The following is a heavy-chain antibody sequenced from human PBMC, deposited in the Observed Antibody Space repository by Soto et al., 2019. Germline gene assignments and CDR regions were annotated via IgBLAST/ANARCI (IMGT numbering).Heavy chain of an antibody. CDR2: IYWDDDK. Sequence: SGPTLVNPTQTLTLTFTFSGFSLSTILVCVGWIRHPPGKALEWLALIYWDDDKRYSPSLKSRLTITKDTSKNQVVLTMTNMDPVDTATYYCAHARPLYYGMDVWGQGTTVTVSS. CDR3: AHARPLYYGMDV. V-gene: IGHV2-5*02. J-gene: IGHJ6*02. CDR1: GFSLSTILVC.